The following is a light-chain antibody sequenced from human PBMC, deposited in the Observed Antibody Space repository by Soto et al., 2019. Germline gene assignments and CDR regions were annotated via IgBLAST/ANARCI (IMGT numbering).Light chain of an antibody. V-gene: IGLV1-44*01. CDR1: SSNIGSNT. Sequence: SLLTQPPSASGTPGQRVTISCSGSSSNIGSNTVNWYQQLPGTAPKLLIYSNNQRPSGVPDRFSGSKSGTSASLAISGLQSEDEADYYCAAWDDSLNGSYVFGTGTKVTVL. J-gene: IGLJ1*01. CDR3: AAWDDSLNGSYV. CDR2: SNN.